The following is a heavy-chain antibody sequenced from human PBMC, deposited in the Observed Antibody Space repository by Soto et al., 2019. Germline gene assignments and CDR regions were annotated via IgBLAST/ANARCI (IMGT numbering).Heavy chain of an antibody. V-gene: IGHV3-23*01. Sequence: EVQLLESGGGLVQPGGSLRLSCAASGFTFSSYAMNWFRQAPGKGLEWVSVISGSGGSTYYADSVKDRFTISRDNSKNLPYLQMNSLRAEDTAVYYCASRSSGWYFDYWGQGTLVTVSS. J-gene: IGHJ4*02. CDR3: ASRSSGWYFDY. D-gene: IGHD6-19*01. CDR1: GFTFSSYA. CDR2: ISGSGGST.